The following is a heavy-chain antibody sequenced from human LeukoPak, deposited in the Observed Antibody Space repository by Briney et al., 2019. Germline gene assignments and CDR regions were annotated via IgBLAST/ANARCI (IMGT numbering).Heavy chain of an antibody. D-gene: IGHD4-17*01. Sequence: PSETLSLTCAVYGGSFSDNYWSWIRQPPGKGLEWIGEINHSGSTNYSPSFRSRVTISVDTSKNQFSLNLRSVTAADTAVYYCASPTTVTTSAYRAFDIWGQGTMATVSA. CDR3: ASPTTVTTSAYRAFDI. V-gene: IGHV4-34*01. CDR2: INHSGST. J-gene: IGHJ3*02. CDR1: GGSFSDNY.